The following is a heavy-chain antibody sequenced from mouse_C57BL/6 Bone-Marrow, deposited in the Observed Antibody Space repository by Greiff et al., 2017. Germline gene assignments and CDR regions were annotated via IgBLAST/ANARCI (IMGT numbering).Heavy chain of an antibody. CDR2: IWSGGST. CDR1: GFSLTSYG. CDR3: ARIPWFAY. Sequence: VQLQESGPGLVQPSQSLSITCTVSGFSLTSYGVHWVRQSPGKGLEWLGVIWSGGSTDYNAAFISRLSISKDNSKSQVFFKMNRLQADDTAIYYCARIPWFAYWGQGTLVTVSA. J-gene: IGHJ3*01. V-gene: IGHV2-2*01.